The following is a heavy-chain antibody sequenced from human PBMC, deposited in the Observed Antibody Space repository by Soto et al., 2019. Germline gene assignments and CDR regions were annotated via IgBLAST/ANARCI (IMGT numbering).Heavy chain of an antibody. CDR2: IDPSDSYT. V-gene: IGHV5-10-1*01. CDR3: ASVEDSTSQYNMDG. J-gene: IGHJ6*02. Sequence: GESLKISCKGSGCSFTSYWISWVRQMPGKGLEWMGAIDPSDSYTNYSPSFQGHVTISADKSISTAYLQWSSLKASDTAMYYWASVEDSTSQYNMDGWGQGTTVTVAS. D-gene: IGHD2-2*01. CDR1: GCSFTSYW.